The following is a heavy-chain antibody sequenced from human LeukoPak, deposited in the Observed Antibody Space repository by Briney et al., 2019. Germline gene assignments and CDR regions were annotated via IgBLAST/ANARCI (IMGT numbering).Heavy chain of an antibody. J-gene: IGHJ4*02. CDR2: ISGSGGTI. CDR3: ARDPRGSSSHFDY. CDR1: GFTFNNYA. Sequence: PGGSLRLSCAASGFTFNNYAMSWVRQAPGKGLEWVSAISGSGGTIYYADSVKGRFTISRDNAKNSLYLQMNSLRAEGTAVYYCARDPRGSSSHFDYWGQGTLVTVSS. D-gene: IGHD6-6*01. V-gene: IGHV3-23*01.